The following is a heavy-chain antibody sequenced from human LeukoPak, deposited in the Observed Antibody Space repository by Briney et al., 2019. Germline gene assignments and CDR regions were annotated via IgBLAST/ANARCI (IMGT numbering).Heavy chain of an antibody. CDR1: GYTFSSYG. Sequence: ASVKVSCKASGYTFSSYGISWVRQAPGQGLEWMGWISAYNGNTNYAQKPQGRVTMTTDTSTSTAFMELRSLRSDYTAVYYCARDAKKYYYDSSGYYYWGQGTLVTVSS. CDR3: ARDAKKYYYDSSGYYY. D-gene: IGHD3-22*01. CDR2: ISAYNGNT. J-gene: IGHJ4*02. V-gene: IGHV1-18*01.